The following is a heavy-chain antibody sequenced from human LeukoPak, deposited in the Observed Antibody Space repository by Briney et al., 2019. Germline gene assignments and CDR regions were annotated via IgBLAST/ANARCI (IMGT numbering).Heavy chain of an antibody. Sequence: GRSLRLSCAASGFTFSSYAMHWVRQAPGKGLEWVAVISYDGSNKYYADSVKGRFTISRDNSKNTLYLQMNSLRAEDTAVYYCARGPSRWLEYYFDYWGQGTLVTVSP. D-gene: IGHD5-24*01. CDR3: ARGPSRWLEYYFDY. CDR1: GFTFSSYA. J-gene: IGHJ4*02. V-gene: IGHV3-30-3*01. CDR2: ISYDGSNK.